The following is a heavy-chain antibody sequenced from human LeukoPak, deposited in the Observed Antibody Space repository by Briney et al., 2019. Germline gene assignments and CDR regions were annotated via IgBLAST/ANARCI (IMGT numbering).Heavy chain of an antibody. CDR1: GFTFRSYW. CDR3: AKDLAVLMVYATSFDY. V-gene: IGHV3-7*03. Sequence: GGSLRLSCAASGFTFRSYWMSWVRQAPGKGLEWVANIKEDGSEKTYVDSVKGRFTISRDNAKNSLFLQMNSLRAEDTAVYYCAKDLAVLMVYATSFDYWGQGTLVTVSS. J-gene: IGHJ4*02. CDR2: IKEDGSEK. D-gene: IGHD2-8*01.